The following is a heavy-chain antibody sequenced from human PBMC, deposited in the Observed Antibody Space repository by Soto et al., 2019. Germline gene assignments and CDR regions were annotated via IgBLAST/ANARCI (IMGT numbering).Heavy chain of an antibody. CDR2: ISSSSSTI. Sequence: EVQLVESGGGLVQPGGSLRLSCAASGFTFSSYSMNWVRQAPGKGLEWVSYISSSSSTIYYADSVKGRFTISRDNAKNSLYLQMNSLRDEDTAVYYGARSYGYDYYYGMDVWGQGTTVTVSS. J-gene: IGHJ6*02. V-gene: IGHV3-48*02. CDR1: GFTFSSYS. D-gene: IGHD3-16*01. CDR3: ARSYGYDYYYGMDV.